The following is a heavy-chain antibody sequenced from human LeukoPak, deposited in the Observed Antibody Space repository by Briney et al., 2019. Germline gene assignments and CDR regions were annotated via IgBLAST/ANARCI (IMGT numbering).Heavy chain of an antibody. CDR1: GGSISSGGYY. J-gene: IGHJ5*02. CDR2: IYYSGST. Sequence: SETLSLTCTVSGGSISSGGYYWSWIRQPPGKGLEWIGYIYYSGSTNYNPSLKSRVTISVDTSKNQFSLKLSSVTAADTAVYYCAREKYDYVWGSYRPYNWFDPWGQGTLVTVSS. CDR3: AREKYDYVWGSYRPYNWFDP. V-gene: IGHV4-61*08. D-gene: IGHD3-16*02.